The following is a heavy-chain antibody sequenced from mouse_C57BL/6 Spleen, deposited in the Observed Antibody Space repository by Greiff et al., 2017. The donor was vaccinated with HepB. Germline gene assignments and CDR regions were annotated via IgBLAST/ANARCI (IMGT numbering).Heavy chain of an antibody. Sequence: EVQLQQSGAELVRPGASVKLSCTASGFNIKDDYMHWVKQRPEQGLEWIGWIDPENGDTEYASKFQGKATITADTSSNTAYLQLSSLTSEDTAVYYCTTITRAAYWGQGTLVTVSA. V-gene: IGHV14-4*01. CDR3: TTITRAAY. CDR2: IDPENGDT. D-gene: IGHD2-4*01. J-gene: IGHJ3*01. CDR1: GFNIKDDY.